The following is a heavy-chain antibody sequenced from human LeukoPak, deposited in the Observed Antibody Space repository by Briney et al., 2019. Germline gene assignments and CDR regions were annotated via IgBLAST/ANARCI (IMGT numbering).Heavy chain of an antibody. D-gene: IGHD3-22*01. Sequence: SETLSLTCAVYGGSFSGYYWSWIRQPPGKGLEWIGYIYYSGSTNYNPSLKSRVTISVDTSKNQFSLKLSSVTAADTAVYYCARGGYYYDSSGYHGHFDYWGQGTLVTVSS. CDR1: GGSFSGYY. CDR2: IYYSGST. V-gene: IGHV4-59*01. J-gene: IGHJ4*02. CDR3: ARGGYYYDSSGYHGHFDY.